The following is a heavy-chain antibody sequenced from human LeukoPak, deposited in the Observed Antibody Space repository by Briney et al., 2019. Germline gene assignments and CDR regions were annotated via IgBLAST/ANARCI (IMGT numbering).Heavy chain of an antibody. D-gene: IGHD6-19*01. Sequence: GRSLRLSCTASGFTFGDYAMSWVRQAPGKGLEWVGFIRSKAYGGTTEYAASVKGRFTISRDDSKSIAYPQMNSLKTEDTAVYYCTRDHWAVADLYYFDYWGQGTLVTVSS. CDR3: TRDHWAVADLYYFDY. CDR1: GFTFGDYA. CDR2: IRSKAYGGTT. J-gene: IGHJ4*02. V-gene: IGHV3-49*04.